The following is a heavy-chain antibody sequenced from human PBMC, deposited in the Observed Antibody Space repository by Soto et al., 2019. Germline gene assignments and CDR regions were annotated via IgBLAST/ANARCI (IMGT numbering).Heavy chain of an antibody. J-gene: IGHJ6*02. CDR2: ISTYNGNT. V-gene: IGHV1-18*01. CDR3: ARDDDFWSGYYHLYYYGMDV. Sequence: QVQLVQSGAEVKKPGASVNVSCKASGYTFSTYGISWVRQAPGQGLEWMGWISTYNGNTNYAQNLQGRVTMTTDTSTNTAYMELRSLRSDDTAVYYCARDDDFWSGYYHLYYYGMDVGGQGTTVTVSS. CDR1: GYTFSTYG. D-gene: IGHD3-3*01.